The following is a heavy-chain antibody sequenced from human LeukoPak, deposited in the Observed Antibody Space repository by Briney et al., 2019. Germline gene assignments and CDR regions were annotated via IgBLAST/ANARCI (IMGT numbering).Heavy chain of an antibody. CDR3: ARRSYGHYFDY. CDR2: IYYSGST. Sequence: SETLSLTCTVSGGSISSSSYYWGWIRQPPGKGLEWIGSIYYSGSTYHNPSLKSRVTISVDTSKNQFSLKLSSVTAADTAVYYCARRSYGHYFDYWGQGTLVTVSS. J-gene: IGHJ4*02. CDR1: GGSISSSSYY. V-gene: IGHV4-39*01. D-gene: IGHD4-17*01.